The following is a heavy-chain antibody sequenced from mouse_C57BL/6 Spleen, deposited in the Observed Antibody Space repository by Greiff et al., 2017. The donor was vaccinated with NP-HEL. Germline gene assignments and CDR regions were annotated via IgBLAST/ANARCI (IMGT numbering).Heavy chain of an antibody. CDR3: ARGGGNLHYYAMDY. CDR1: GYTFTDYY. J-gene: IGHJ4*01. CDR2: IYPGSGNT. D-gene: IGHD2-1*01. V-gene: IGHV1-76*01. Sequence: QVQLKESGAELVRPGASVKLSCKASGYTFTDYYINWVKQRPGQGLEWIARIYPGSGNTYYNEKFKGKATLTAEKSSSTAYMQLSSLTSEDSAVYFCARGGGNLHYYAMDYWGQGTSVTVSS.